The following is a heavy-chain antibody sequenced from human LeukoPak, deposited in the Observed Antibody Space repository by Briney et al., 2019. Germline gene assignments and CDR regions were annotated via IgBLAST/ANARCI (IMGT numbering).Heavy chain of an antibody. V-gene: IGHV1-18*04. J-gene: IGHJ4*02. CDR1: GYTFTSYY. D-gene: IGHD4-17*01. CDR3: ARGSTVTTDFDY. CDR2: ISAYNGNT. Sequence: ASVKVSCXASGYTFTSYYMHWVRQAPGQGLEWMGWISAYNGNTNYAQKLQGRVTMTTDTSTSTAYMELRSLRSDDTAVYYCARGSTVTTDFDYWGQGTLVTVSS.